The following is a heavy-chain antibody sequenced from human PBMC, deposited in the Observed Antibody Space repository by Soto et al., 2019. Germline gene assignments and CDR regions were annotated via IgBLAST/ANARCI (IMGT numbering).Heavy chain of an antibody. V-gene: IGHV1-46*03. CDR1: GYTFTSYY. D-gene: IGHD3-9*01. CDR3: ARDLELRYFDWLLDTLYYYYGMDV. CDR2: INPSGGST. Sequence: QVQLVQSGAEVKKPGASVKVSCKASGYTFTSYYMHWVRQAPGQGLEWMGIINPSGGSTSYAQKFQGRVTMTRDTSTSTVYMELSSLRSEDTAVYYCARDLELRYFDWLLDTLYYYYGMDVWGQGTTVTVSS. J-gene: IGHJ6*02.